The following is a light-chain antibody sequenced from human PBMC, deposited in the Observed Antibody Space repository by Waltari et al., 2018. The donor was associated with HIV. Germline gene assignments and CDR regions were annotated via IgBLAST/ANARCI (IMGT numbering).Light chain of an antibody. V-gene: IGLV2-14*03. CDR1: SSDIGGYNY. CDR3: SSYTSSSTLGV. CDR2: DVS. J-gene: IGLJ1*01. Sequence: QSALTQPASVSGAPGQSTTLSCPGTSSDIGGYNYGSWYQQHPGKAPKLMISDVSHRPSGVSNRCSGSKSGNTASLTISGLQAEDEADYYCSSYTSSSTLGVFGSGTKVTVL.